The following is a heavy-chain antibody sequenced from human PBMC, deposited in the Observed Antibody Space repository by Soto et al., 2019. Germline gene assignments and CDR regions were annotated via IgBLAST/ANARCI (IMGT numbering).Heavy chain of an antibody. CDR2: IIPIFGTA. J-gene: IGHJ6*02. Sequence: QVQLVQSGAEVKKPGSSVKVSCKASGGTFSSYAISWVRQAPGQGLEWMGGIIPIFGTANYAQKFQGRVTLTADESTSTAYMELSSLRSEDTAVYYCARSDIVATMTGEGYYYYGMDVWGQGTTVTVSS. D-gene: IGHD5-12*01. CDR1: GGTFSSYA. V-gene: IGHV1-69*01. CDR3: ARSDIVATMTGEGYYYYGMDV.